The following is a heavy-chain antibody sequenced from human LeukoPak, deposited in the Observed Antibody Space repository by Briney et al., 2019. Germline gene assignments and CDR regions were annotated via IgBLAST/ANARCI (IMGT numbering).Heavy chain of an antibody. D-gene: IGHD6-13*01. J-gene: IGHJ4*02. CDR2: ISTNGGST. V-gene: IGHV3-23*01. CDR3: AKALKRTSERNFGSCLDY. Sequence: HPGGSLRLSCAASGFTFSSYAMSWVRQAPGKGLEWVSGISTNGGSTSYADSMKGRLTISRDNSKNTLYLHMNSLRAEDTAVYYCAKALKRTSERNFGSCLDYWGQGTPVTVSS. CDR1: GFTFSSYA.